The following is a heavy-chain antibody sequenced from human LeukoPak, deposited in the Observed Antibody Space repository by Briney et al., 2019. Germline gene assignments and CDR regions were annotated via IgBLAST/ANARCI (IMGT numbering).Heavy chain of an antibody. CDR3: ASWKVVVSNGGFDI. V-gene: IGHV3-7*01. CDR1: GFTFTSHW. Sequence: GGSLRLSCGASGFTFTSHWMSWVRQAPGKGLEWVANIKQDGSEKYYVDSVKGRFTISRDNAKNSLYLQMNSLRAEDTAVYYCASWKVVVSNGGFDIWGQGTMVTVSS. CDR2: IKQDGSEK. J-gene: IGHJ3*02. D-gene: IGHD3-22*01.